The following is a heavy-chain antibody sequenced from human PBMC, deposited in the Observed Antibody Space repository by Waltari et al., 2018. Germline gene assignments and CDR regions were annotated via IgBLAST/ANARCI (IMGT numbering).Heavy chain of an antibody. J-gene: IGHJ3*02. CDR3: ARDSYDSSGYYLIGAFDI. CDR1: GYTFTGYY. V-gene: IGHV1-2*06. CDR2: INPNSGGT. D-gene: IGHD3-22*01. Sequence: QVQLVQSGAEVKKPGASVKVSCKASGYTFTGYYLHWVRQTTGHRLEWMGRINPNSGGTNYAQKFQGRVTMTRDTSISTAYMELSRLRSDDTAVYYCARDSYDSSGYYLIGAFDIWGQGTMVTVSS.